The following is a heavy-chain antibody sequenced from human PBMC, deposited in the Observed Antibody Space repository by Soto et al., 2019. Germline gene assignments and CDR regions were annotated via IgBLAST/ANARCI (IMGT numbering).Heavy chain of an antibody. CDR2: IVVGSGNT. J-gene: IGHJ6*02. CDR1: GFTFTSSA. Sequence: SVKVSCKASGFTFTSSAVQWVRQARGQRLEWIGWIVVGSGNTNYAQKFQERVTITRGMSTSKAYMELSSLRSEDTAVYYCAAGSGGNYYSYGMEVWGQGTTGTVS. CDR3: AAGSGGNYYSYGMEV. D-gene: IGHD3-16*01. V-gene: IGHV1-58*01.